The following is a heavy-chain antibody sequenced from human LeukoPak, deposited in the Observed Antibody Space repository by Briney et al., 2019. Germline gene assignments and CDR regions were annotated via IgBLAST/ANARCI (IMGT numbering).Heavy chain of an antibody. V-gene: IGHV3-43*02. Sequence: GGSLRLSCAASGFTFSSYSMNWVRQAPGKGLEWVSLISGDGGSTYYADSVKGRFTISRDNSKNSLYLQMNSLRTEDTALYYCAKDYPDYMKDYYYYYGMDVWGQGTTVTVSS. CDR1: GFTFSSYS. D-gene: IGHD4-11*01. CDR3: AKDYPDYMKDYYYYYGMDV. CDR2: ISGDGGST. J-gene: IGHJ6*02.